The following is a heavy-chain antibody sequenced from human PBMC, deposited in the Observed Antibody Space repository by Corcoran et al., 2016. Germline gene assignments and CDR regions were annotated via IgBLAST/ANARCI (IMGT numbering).Heavy chain of an antibody. CDR3: TTDIVVVPAALDY. J-gene: IGHJ4*02. CDR2: IKSKTDGGTT. CDR1: GFNFSNAW. V-gene: IGHV3-15*07. Sequence: EVQLVETGGGLVKPGGSLRLSCAASGFNFSNAWMHWVREAPGKGLEWVGRIKSKTDGGTTDYASPVKGRFTISRDDSKNTLYVQMNSLKNDDTAVYYCTTDIVVVPAALDYWGQGTLVTVSS. D-gene: IGHD2-2*01.